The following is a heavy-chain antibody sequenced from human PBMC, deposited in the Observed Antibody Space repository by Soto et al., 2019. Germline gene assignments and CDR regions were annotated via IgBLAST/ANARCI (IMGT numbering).Heavy chain of an antibody. CDR1: GGSFSGYY. Sequence: QVQLQQWGAGLLKPSETLSLTCAVYGGSFSGYYWSWIRQPPGKGLEWTGEINHSGSTNYNPSLKSRVTISVDTSKNQFSLKLSSVTAADTGVYYCARGRSNRFNDYWGQGTLVTVSS. D-gene: IGHD2-8*01. J-gene: IGHJ4*02. V-gene: IGHV4-34*01. CDR2: INHSGST. CDR3: ARGRSNRFNDY.